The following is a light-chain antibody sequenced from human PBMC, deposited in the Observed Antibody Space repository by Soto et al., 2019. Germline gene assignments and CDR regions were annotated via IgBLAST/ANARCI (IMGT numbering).Light chain of an antibody. V-gene: IGKV3-20*01. CDR3: QQYGSSPWT. J-gene: IGKJ1*01. Sequence: EIVLTQSPGTLSMSPGERATLSCRASQGVTSAYLAWYQQKAGQAPRLLIYAASYRATGIPVRFSGSGSGTDFTLTISSLEPEDFAVYYCQQYGSSPWTFSQGTKVEIK. CDR1: QGVTSAY. CDR2: AAS.